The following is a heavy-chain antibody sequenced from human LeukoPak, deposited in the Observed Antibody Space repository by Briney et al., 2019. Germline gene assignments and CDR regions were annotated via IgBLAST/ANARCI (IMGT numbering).Heavy chain of an antibody. D-gene: IGHD3-3*01. CDR2: IYYSGSI. CDR3: ARHEPQLDFWSGYYTEEGAFDI. V-gene: IGHV4-39*01. J-gene: IGHJ3*02. Sequence: SETLSLTCTVSGGSISSSSYYWGWIRQPPGKGLEWIGSIYYSGSIYYNPSLKSRVTISVDTSKNQFSLKLSSVTAADTAVYYCARHEPQLDFWSGYYTEEGAFDIWGQGTMVTVSS. CDR1: GGSISSSSYY.